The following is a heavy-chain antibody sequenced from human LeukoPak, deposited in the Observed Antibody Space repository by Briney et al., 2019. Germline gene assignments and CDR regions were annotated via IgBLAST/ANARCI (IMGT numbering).Heavy chain of an antibody. V-gene: IGHV1-2*02. J-gene: IGHJ6*03. CDR2: INPNSGGT. Sequence: ASVKVSCKASGYTFTGYYMHWVRQAPGQGLEWMGWINPNSGGTNYAQKFQGRVTMTRDTSISTAYMDLSSLRSDDTAAYYCARGCQYQLLIYFYYYMDVWGKGTTVTVSS. CDR3: ARGCQYQLLIYFYYYMDV. CDR1: GYTFTGYY. D-gene: IGHD2-2*01.